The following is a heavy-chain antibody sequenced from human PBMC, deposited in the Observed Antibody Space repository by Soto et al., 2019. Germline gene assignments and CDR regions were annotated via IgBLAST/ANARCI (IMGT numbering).Heavy chain of an antibody. Sequence: LRLSWAVFGGTCIGLGVSWVRQAPGKGLEWVSIISGSGGSTYYADSVKGRFTISRDNSKSTLYLQMNSLRAEDTAVYYCAKEKNLALYYFDYWGQGTLVTV. V-gene: IGHV3-23*01. J-gene: IGHJ4*02. CDR3: AKEKNLALYYFDY. CDR1: GGTCIGLG. CDR2: ISGSGGST.